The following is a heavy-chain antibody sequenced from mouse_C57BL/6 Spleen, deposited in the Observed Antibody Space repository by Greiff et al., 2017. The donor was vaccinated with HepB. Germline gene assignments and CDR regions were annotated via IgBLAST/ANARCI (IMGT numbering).Heavy chain of an antibody. CDR1: GYTFTDYY. D-gene: IGHD1-1*01. CDR3: ARSEVTTVYYFDY. V-gene: IGHV1-26*01. CDR2: INPNNGGT. J-gene: IGHJ2*01. Sequence: VQLQQSGPELVKPGASVKISCKASGYTFTDYYMNWVKQSHGKSLEWIGDINPNNGGTSYNQKFKGKATLTVDKSSSTAYMELRSLTSEDSAVYYCARSEVTTVYYFDYWGQGTTLTVSS.